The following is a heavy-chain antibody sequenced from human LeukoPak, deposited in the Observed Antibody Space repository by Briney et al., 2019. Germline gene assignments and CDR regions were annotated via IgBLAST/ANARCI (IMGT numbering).Heavy chain of an antibody. J-gene: IGHJ6*03. V-gene: IGHV1-69*05. D-gene: IGHD2-2*01. CDR2: IIPIFGTA. CDR1: GGTFSSYA. CDR3: ARDGSGVVVPAANPNYYYYYMDV. Sequence: SVKVSCKASGGTFSSYAISWVRQAPGQGLEWMGVIIPIFGTANYAQKFQGRVTITTDESTSTAYMELSSLRSEDTAMYYCARDGSGVVVPAANPNYYYYYMDVWGKGTTVTVSS.